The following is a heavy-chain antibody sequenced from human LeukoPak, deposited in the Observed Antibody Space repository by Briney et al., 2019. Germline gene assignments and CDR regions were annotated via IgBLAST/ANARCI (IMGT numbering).Heavy chain of an antibody. CDR3: ARDLGVSDFDV. Sequence: ASVKVSCKPSGYTFTTYHINWMRQATGQGLEWMGWLNPDSGDTGYAQKFQGRVTLTRDTSISTAYMELSRLRSDDTAVYYCARDLGVSDFDVWGKGTTVTVSS. J-gene: IGHJ6*04. CDR2: LNPDSGDT. CDR1: GYTFTTYH. V-gene: IGHV1-8*02. D-gene: IGHD3-3*01.